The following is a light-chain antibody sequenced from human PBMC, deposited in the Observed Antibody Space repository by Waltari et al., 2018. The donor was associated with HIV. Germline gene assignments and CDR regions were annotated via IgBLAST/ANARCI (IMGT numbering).Light chain of an antibody. CDR1: SSNIGAGYD. CDR2: GNS. CDR3: QSYDSNLSGL. J-gene: IGLJ2*01. V-gene: IGLV1-40*01. Sequence: QSELTQPPSVSAAPGQRVTISCTGSSSNIGAGYDVHWYQQVPGRAPKGVNDGNSNRPSGVPDRFSGSKSGSSASLVITGLQSEDEADYYCQSYDSNLSGLFGGGTKVTVL.